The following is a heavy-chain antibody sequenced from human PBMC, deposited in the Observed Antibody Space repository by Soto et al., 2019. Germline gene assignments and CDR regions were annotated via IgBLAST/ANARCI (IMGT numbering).Heavy chain of an antibody. D-gene: IGHD2-15*01. CDR3: ARVGDCSGGSCNDAFDI. J-gene: IGHJ3*02. Sequence: GGSLRLSCAASGFTFSSYGMHWVRQAPGKGLEWVAVIWYDGSNKYYADSVKGRFTISKDNSKNTLYLQMNSLRAEDTAVYYCARVGDCSGGSCNDAFDIWGQGTMVTVSS. CDR2: IWYDGSNK. CDR1: GFTFSSYG. V-gene: IGHV3-33*01.